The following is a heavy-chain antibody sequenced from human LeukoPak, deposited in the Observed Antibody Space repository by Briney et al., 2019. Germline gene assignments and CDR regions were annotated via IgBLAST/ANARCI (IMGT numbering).Heavy chain of an antibody. CDR1: GLNFRSYG. J-gene: IGHJ4*02. CDR2: ISNSGGST. V-gene: IGHV3-21*01. CDR3: AGGVTWGGY. Sequence: GGSLRLSCAASGLNFRSYGMTWVRQAPGKGLEWVSYISNSGGSTYYADSVKGRFTLSRDNAKNSLYLQMNSLRADDTAVYYCAGGVTWGGYWGQGTLVTVSS. D-gene: IGHD2-21*02.